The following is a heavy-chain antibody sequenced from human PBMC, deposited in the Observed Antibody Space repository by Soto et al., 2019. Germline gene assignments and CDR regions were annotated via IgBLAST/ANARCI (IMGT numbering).Heavy chain of an antibody. CDR3: ARDRGPLLWFGESFNWFDP. Sequence: ASVKVSCTASGYTFTSYGISWVRQAPGQGLEWMGWISAYNGNTNYAQKLQGRVTMTTDTSTSTAYMELRSLRSDDTAVYYCARDRGPLLWFGESFNWFDPWGQGTLVTVSS. J-gene: IGHJ5*02. D-gene: IGHD3-10*01. CDR2: ISAYNGNT. V-gene: IGHV1-18*01. CDR1: GYTFTSYG.